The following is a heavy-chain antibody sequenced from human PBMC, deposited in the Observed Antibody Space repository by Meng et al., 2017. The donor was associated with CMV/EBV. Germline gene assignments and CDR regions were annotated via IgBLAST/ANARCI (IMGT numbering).Heavy chain of an antibody. CDR2: MNPNSGNT. CDR3: ARVSRSGYYSFDY. J-gene: IGHJ4*02. CDR1: GYTFTSYD. Sequence: ASVKVSCKASGYTFTSYDINWVRQATGQGLEWMGWMNPNSGNTGYAQKFQGRVTMTRNTSISTAYMELSSLRSKDTAVYYCARVSRSGYYSFDYWGQGTLVTVSS. D-gene: IGHD3-22*01. V-gene: IGHV1-8*01.